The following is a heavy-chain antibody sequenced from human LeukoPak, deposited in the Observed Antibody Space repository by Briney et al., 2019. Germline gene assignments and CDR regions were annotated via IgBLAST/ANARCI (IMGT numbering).Heavy chain of an antibody. CDR2: ISYDGSNK. V-gene: IGHV3-30-3*01. CDR3: ARGTGECSSTSCTLDAFDI. J-gene: IGHJ3*02. Sequence: QPGRSLRLSCAASGFTFSSYAMHWVRQAPGKGLEWVAVISYDGSNKYYADSVKGRFTISRDNSKNTLYLQMNSLRAEDTAVYYCARGTGECSSTSCTLDAFDIWGQGTMVTVSS. D-gene: IGHD2-2*03. CDR1: GFTFSSYA.